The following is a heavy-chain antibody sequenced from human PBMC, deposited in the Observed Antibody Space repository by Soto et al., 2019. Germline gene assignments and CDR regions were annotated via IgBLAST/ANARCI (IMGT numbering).Heavy chain of an antibody. D-gene: IGHD3-10*01. CDR1: GGPMSNYY. V-gene: IGHV4-59*08. CDR2: MGYNGFT. J-gene: IGHJ6*02. Sequence: QVQLQESGPGLVKPSETLSLTCTISGGPMSNYYCSWFRQPPGQGLEWIGYMGYNGFTRYNPSLRRRVTISLDTSKNQFSLNLSSVTAAYSAICYCASQGFGELHGLVEVWGQGTTVSVSS. CDR3: ASQGFGELHGLVEV.